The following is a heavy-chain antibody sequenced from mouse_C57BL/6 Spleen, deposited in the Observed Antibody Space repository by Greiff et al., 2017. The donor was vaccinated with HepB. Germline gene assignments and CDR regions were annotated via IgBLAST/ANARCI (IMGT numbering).Heavy chain of an antibody. CDR1: GYTFTSYW. CDR3: ARGDYGSARGYFDV. CDR2: IDPSDSYT. J-gene: IGHJ1*03. Sequence: QVQLQQPGAELVMPGASVKLSCKASGYTFTSYWMHWVKQRPGQGLEWIGEIDPSDSYTNYNQKFKGKSTLTVDKSSSTAYMQLSSLTSEDSAVYYCARGDYGSARGYFDVWGTGTTVTVSS. D-gene: IGHD1-1*01. V-gene: IGHV1-69*01.